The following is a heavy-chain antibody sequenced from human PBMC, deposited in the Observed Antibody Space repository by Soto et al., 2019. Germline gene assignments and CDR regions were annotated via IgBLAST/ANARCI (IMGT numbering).Heavy chain of an antibody. CDR2: INHSGST. CDR1: GGSFTGYY. D-gene: IGHD6-19*01. J-gene: IGHJ4*02. V-gene: IGHV4-34*01. Sequence: QVQLQQWGAGLLKPSETLSLTCAVYGGSFTGYYWSWIRQPPGKGLEWIGEINHSGSTNNNPSLKRRITISVDTSKNQFSLWLNSVTGADTAVYYCARRGYSSGWYPSWGQGTLVTVSS. CDR3: ARRGYSSGWYPS.